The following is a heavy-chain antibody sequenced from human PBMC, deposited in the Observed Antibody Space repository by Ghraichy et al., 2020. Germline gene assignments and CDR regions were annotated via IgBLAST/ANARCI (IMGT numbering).Heavy chain of an antibody. CDR2: INHSGST. Sequence: SETLSLTCAVYGGSFSGYYWSWIRQPPGKGLEWIGEINHSGSTNYNPSLKSRVTISVDTSKNQFSLKLSSVTAADTAVYYCARSKVVISYFDYWGQGTLVTVSS. J-gene: IGHJ4*02. CDR1: GGSFSGYY. D-gene: IGHD3-22*01. CDR3: ARSKVVISYFDY. V-gene: IGHV4-34*01.